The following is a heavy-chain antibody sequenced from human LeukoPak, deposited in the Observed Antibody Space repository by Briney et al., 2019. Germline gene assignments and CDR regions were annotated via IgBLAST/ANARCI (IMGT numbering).Heavy chain of an antibody. J-gene: IGHJ4*02. Sequence: ASVKVSCKASGDTFTSNYIHWVRQAPGQGLEWMGMISPSRGSASYAQKFQGGVTLTRDTSTSTVYMELSSLRSADTAVYYCARDLPVAGTGEYYFDYWGQGTLVTVS. D-gene: IGHD6-19*01. CDR3: ARDLPVAGTGEYYFDY. CDR2: ISPSRGSA. V-gene: IGHV1-46*01. CDR1: GDTFTSNY.